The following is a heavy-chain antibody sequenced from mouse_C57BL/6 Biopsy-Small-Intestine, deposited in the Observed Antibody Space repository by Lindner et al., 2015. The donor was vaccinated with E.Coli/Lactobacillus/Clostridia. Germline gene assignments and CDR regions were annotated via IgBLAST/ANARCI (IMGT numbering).Heavy chain of an antibody. CDR1: GYTFTDYN. J-gene: IGHJ3*01. Sequence: VQLQESGPELVKPGASVKIPCKASGYTFTDYNMDWVKQSHGKSLEWIGDINPNNGGTIYNQKFKGKATLTADKSSSTAYMQLSSLTSEDSAVYFCATTAQATWGFAYWGQGTLVTVSA. CDR2: INPNNGGT. D-gene: IGHD3-2*02. V-gene: IGHV1-18*01. CDR3: ATTAQATWGFAY.